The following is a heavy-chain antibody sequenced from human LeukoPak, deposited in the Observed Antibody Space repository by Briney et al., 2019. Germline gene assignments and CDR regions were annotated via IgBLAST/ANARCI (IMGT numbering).Heavy chain of an antibody. D-gene: IGHD3-3*01. Sequence: SETLSLTCAVYGGSFSGYYWSWIRQPPGKGLEWIGEINHSGSTNYNPSLKSRVTISVDTSKNQFPLKLSSVTAADTAVYYCARAKVLRFLEYNWFDPWGQGTLVTVSS. V-gene: IGHV4-34*01. CDR2: INHSGST. J-gene: IGHJ5*02. CDR1: GGSFSGYY. CDR3: ARAKVLRFLEYNWFDP.